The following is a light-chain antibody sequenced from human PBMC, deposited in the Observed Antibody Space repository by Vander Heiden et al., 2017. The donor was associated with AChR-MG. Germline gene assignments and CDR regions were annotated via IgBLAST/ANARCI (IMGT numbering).Light chain of an antibody. J-gene: IGLJ2*01. Sequence: QSVLTQPPSVSGAPGQRVTIPCTGSSSNLGAGYDVHWFQQLPKTAPKLVIANNFDRPSGVPDRFSGSKSGTSASLTITGLQAEDEADYYCQSYDSSLNVVFGGGTKVTVL. CDR3: QSYDSSLNVV. V-gene: IGLV1-40*01. CDR1: SSNLGAGYD. CDR2: NNF.